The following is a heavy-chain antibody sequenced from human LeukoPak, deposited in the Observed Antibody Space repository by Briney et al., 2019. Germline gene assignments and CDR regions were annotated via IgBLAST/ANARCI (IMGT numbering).Heavy chain of an antibody. CDR2: IYNSGST. CDR3: ASQPYYESSGYYFY. CDR1: GGSISSTTYN. D-gene: IGHD3-22*01. V-gene: IGHV4-39*01. Sequence: PSETLSLTCTVSGGSISSTTYNWGWLRQPPGQGLEWIGSIYNSGSTFYNPSLKSRATISIDTSKNQFSLRLSSVTAADTAIYYCASQPYYESSGYYFYWGQGTLVTVSS. J-gene: IGHJ4*02.